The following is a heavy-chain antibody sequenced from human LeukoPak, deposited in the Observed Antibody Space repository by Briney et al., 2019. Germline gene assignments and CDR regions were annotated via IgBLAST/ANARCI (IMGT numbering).Heavy chain of an antibody. D-gene: IGHD2-2*01. CDR1: GYTFTSYA. CDR2: INTNTGNP. V-gene: IGHV7-4-1*02. CDR3: ARAPLHCSSTTCYLDWFAP. Sequence: ASVKVSCKASGYTFTSYAMNWVRQAPGQGLEWMGWINTNTGNPTYAQGSTGRFVFSLDTSVSTAYLQISSLKAEDTAVYYCARAPLHCSSTTCYLDWFAPWGQGTLVTVSS. J-gene: IGHJ5*02.